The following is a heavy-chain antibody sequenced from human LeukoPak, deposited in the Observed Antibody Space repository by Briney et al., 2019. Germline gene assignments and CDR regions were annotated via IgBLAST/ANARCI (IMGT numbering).Heavy chain of an antibody. CDR2: INLNSGGT. V-gene: IGHV1-2*02. CDR3: ARDRRYDILTGYYPLDY. J-gene: IGHJ4*02. CDR1: GYTFTGYY. Sequence: ASVTVSFKASGYTFTGYYMHWVRQAPGQGLEWMGWINLNSGGTNYAQKFQGRVTMTRDTSISTAYMELSRLRSDDTAVYYCARDRRYDILTGYYPLDYWGQGTLVTVSS. D-gene: IGHD3-9*01.